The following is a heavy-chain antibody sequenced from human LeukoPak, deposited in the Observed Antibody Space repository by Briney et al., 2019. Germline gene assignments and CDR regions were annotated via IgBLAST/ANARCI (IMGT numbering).Heavy chain of an antibody. V-gene: IGHV3-74*01. CDR2: ISSDGSST. Sequence: PGGSLRLSCAASGLTFSSYWMHWVRQAPGKGLVWVSRISSDGSSTSYADSVKGRFTISRDNAKNTLYLQMNSLRAEDTAVYYCARDPTNPYCSGGSCYSNWFDPWGQRTLVTVSS. J-gene: IGHJ5*02. CDR3: ARDPTNPYCSGGSCYSNWFDP. CDR1: GLTFSSYW. D-gene: IGHD2-15*01.